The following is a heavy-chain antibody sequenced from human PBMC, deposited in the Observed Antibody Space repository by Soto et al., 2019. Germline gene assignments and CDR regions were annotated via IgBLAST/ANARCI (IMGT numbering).Heavy chain of an antibody. D-gene: IGHD6-19*01. J-gene: IGHJ4*02. CDR3: AKVGGSGWPFDY. Sequence: QVQLVESGGGVVQPGRSLRLSCAASGFTFSSYGMHWVRQAPGKGLEWVAVISYDGSNKYYADSVKGRFTISRDNSKNTLYLQMNSLRAEDTAVYYCAKVGGSGWPFDYWGQGTLVTVSS. CDR1: GFTFSSYG. CDR2: ISYDGSNK. V-gene: IGHV3-30*18.